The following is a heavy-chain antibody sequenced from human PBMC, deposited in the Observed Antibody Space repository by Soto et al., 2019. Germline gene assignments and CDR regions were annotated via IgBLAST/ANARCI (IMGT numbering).Heavy chain of an antibody. CDR1: GGTFSSYA. CDR2: IIPIFGTA. J-gene: IGHJ6*02. CDR3: ASPWDGYYDILTGYGYYYYYSMDV. V-gene: IGHV1-69*13. D-gene: IGHD3-9*01. Sequence: SVKVSCKASGGTFSSYAISWVRQAPGQGLEWMGGIIPIFGTANYAQKFQGRVTITADESTSTAYMELSSLRSEDTAVYYCASPWDGYYDILTGYGYYYYYSMDVWGQGTMVTVS.